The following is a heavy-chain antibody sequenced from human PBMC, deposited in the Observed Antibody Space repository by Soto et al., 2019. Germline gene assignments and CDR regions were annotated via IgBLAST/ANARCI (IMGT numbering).Heavy chain of an antibody. V-gene: IGHV3-30*03. J-gene: IGHJ4*02. CDR1: GFTFSSYS. CDR2: ISYDGSNK. D-gene: IGHD5-12*01. CDR3: ARAVDIVATPPDGH. Sequence: GGSLRLSCAASGFTFSSYSMNWVRQAPGKGLEWVAVISYDGSNKYYADSVKGRFTISRDNSKNTLYLQMNSLRAEDTAVYYCARAVDIVATPPDGHWGQGTLVTVSS.